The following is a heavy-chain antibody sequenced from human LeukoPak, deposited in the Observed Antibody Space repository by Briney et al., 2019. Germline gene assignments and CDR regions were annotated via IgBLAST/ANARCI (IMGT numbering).Heavy chain of an antibody. CDR2: IKTITGNA. V-gene: IGHV7-4-1*02. Sequence: ASVKVSCKASGYTFVSYAINWVRQVPGQGLEWMGRIKTITGNATYAQGFTGRLVFSLDISVSTAYLQITSLKAEDTGVYYCARDLTNIVVVEIDAFDTWGQGTMVTVSS. D-gene: IGHD2-21*01. J-gene: IGHJ3*02. CDR1: GYTFVSYA. CDR3: ARDLTNIVVVEIDAFDT.